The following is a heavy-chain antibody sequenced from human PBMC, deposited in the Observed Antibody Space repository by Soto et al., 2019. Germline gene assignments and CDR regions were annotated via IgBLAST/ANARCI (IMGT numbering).Heavy chain of an antibody. V-gene: IGHV4-30-4*01. D-gene: IGHD3-10*01. J-gene: IGHJ4*02. CDR1: GGSIGSGDYY. CDR3: ASFGEFASPYYFDY. CDR2: TYYSGST. Sequence: SETLSLTCTVSGGSIGSGDYYWSWIRQPPGKGLEWIGYTYYSGSTYYNPSLKSRVTISVDTSKNQFSLKLGSVTAADTAVYYCASFGEFASPYYFDYWGQGTLVTVSS.